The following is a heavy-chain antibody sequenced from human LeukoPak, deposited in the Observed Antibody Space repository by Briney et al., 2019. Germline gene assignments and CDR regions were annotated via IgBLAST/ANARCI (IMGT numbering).Heavy chain of an antibody. V-gene: IGHV5-51*01. J-gene: IGHJ4*02. CDR3: ARQNDFRLDH. CDR1: GYTFSSYW. CDR2: IYPGDSDT. D-gene: IGHD3-3*01. Sequence: GDSLKISCKGSGYTFSSYWIGWVRQMPGKGLEWMGIIYPGDSDTRYSPSLQGQVTISVDTSIGTAYLQWSSLKASDTAIFYCARQNDFRLDHWGQGTPVTVSS.